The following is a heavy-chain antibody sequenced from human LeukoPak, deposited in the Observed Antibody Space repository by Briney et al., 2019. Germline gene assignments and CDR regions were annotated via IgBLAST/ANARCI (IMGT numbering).Heavy chain of an antibody. CDR1: GYTFTSYY. D-gene: IGHD5/OR15-5a*01. CDR3: ARDRAVSRPLYYYYYMDV. V-gene: IGHV1-46*01. CDR2: INPSGGST. Sequence: ASVKVSCKASGYTFTSYYMHWVRQAPGQGLEWMGIINPSGGSTSYAQKFQGRVTMTRDMSTSTVYMELSSLRSEDTAVYYCARDRAVSRPLYYYYYMDVWGKGTTVTISS. J-gene: IGHJ6*03.